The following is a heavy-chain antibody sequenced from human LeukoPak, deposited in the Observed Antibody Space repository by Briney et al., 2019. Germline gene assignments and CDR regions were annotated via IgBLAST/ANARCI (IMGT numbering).Heavy chain of an antibody. D-gene: IGHD2-15*01. V-gene: IGHV4-39*07. CDR3: ARVDQGTRSFYYYGMDV. CDR1: GGSISSSSYY. CDR2: IYYSGST. Sequence: PSETLSLTCTVSGGSISSSSYYWGWIRQPPGKGLEWIGTIYYSGSTYYNPSLKSRVTISVDTSNNQFSLKLNSVTAADTAVYYCARVDQGTRSFYYYGMDVWGQGTTVTVSS. J-gene: IGHJ6*02.